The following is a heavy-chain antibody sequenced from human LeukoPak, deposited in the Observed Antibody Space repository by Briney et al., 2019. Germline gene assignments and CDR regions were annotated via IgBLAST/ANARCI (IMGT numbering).Heavy chain of an antibody. J-gene: IGHJ4*02. D-gene: IGHD1-20*01. V-gene: IGHV3-21*06. CDR3: ARDDNWNDKPFDL. Sequence: GGCLRLSCTASGFTFCFYMMNSVRQAPGEGLEWVSSISTSSSHTYYADSLKGRFTVSRDNAKSSLYPQMNNLSAEDTAVYYCARDDNWNDKPFDLWGQGTLVTVSS. CDR2: ISTSSSHT. CDR1: GFTFCFYM.